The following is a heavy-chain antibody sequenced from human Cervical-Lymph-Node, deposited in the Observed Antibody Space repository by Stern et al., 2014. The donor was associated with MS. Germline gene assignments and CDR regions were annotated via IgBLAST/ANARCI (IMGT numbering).Heavy chain of an antibody. CDR2: ISYDGRDK. CDR3: AKGGSGSYLD. CDR1: GFVFRRYA. D-gene: IGHD1-26*01. V-gene: IGHV3-30*04. Sequence: VQLVESGGGVVQPGRSLRLSCAASGFVFRRYALHWVRQAPGKGLEWVALISYDGRDKYYTYFVNGRFTVSRDNSNNTVDLEMNSLRLEDTAVYYCAKGGSGSYLDWGQGSLVTVSS. J-gene: IGHJ4*02.